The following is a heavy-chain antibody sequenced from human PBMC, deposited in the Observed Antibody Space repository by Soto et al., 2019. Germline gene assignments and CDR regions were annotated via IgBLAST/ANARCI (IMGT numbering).Heavy chain of an antibody. D-gene: IGHD1-26*01. Sequence: EVQLLESGGGLVQPGGSLRLSCAASGFTVSSYAISWVRQAPGKGLEWVSAISGGGDGTYYAASVKGRFTISRDNSKNTLYLQMDSLRAEDTAVYYCATEPRMVGASYCYYWGQGTLVTVSS. CDR1: GFTVSSYA. J-gene: IGHJ4*02. V-gene: IGHV3-23*01. CDR3: ATEPRMVGASYCYY. CDR2: ISGGGDGT.